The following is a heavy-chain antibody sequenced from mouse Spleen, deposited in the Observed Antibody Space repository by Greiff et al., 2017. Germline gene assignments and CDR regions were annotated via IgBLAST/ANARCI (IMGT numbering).Heavy chain of an antibody. CDR1: GYTFTGYW. V-gene: IGHV1-9*01. D-gene: IGHD1-1*01. J-gene: IGHJ3*01. Sequence: LVESGASVKLSCKATGYTFTGYWIEWVKQRPGHGLEWIGEILPGSGSTNYNEKFKGKATFTADTSSNTAYMQLSSLTTEDSAIYYCARSGLTTVVAPFAYWGQGTLVTVSA. CDR2: ILPGSGST. CDR3: ARSGLTTVVAPFAY.